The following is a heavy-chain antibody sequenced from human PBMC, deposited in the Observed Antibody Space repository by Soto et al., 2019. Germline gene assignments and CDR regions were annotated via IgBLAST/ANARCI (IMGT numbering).Heavy chain of an antibody. Sequence: PSETLSLTCSVSGVSINSDDNYWSWVRQPPGKGLEWIGYIYHSGSTSYNPSLKSRLLISIDTSKNQFSLTLSSVTAADTAVYYCARDNQRRAYNWFDPWGQGTLVTVSS. D-gene: IGHD2-2*01. V-gene: IGHV4-30-4*01. CDR3: ARDNQRRAYNWFDP. CDR2: IYHSGST. J-gene: IGHJ5*02. CDR1: GVSINSDDNY.